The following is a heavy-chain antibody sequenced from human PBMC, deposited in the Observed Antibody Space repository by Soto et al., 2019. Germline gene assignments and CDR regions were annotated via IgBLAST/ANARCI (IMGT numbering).Heavy chain of an antibody. Sequence: ASVKGSCKVSGYSLTELSMHWVRRAPGKGLEWMGGFDPEDGETVYAQKFQGRVTMTEDTSTDTAYMELSSLRSEDTAVYYCATDRGTATNWFDPWGQGTLVSVTS. CDR3: ATDRGTATNWFDP. V-gene: IGHV1-24*01. CDR1: GYSLTELS. J-gene: IGHJ5*02. CDR2: FDPEDGET. D-gene: IGHD1-1*01.